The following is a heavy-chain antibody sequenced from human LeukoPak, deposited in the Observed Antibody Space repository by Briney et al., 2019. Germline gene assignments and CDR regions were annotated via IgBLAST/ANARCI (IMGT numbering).Heavy chain of an antibody. Sequence: SGTLSLTCTVSGGSISSSTYYWGWIRQSPGKGLEWIGNIYYSGNTYYNPSLKSRVTISVDTSKNQFSQKLSSVTAADTAVYYCVLDYGDYAFDYWGQGTLVTVSS. D-gene: IGHD4-17*01. CDR3: VLDYGDYAFDY. J-gene: IGHJ4*02. CDR2: IYYSGNT. CDR1: GGSISSSTYY. V-gene: IGHV4-39*01.